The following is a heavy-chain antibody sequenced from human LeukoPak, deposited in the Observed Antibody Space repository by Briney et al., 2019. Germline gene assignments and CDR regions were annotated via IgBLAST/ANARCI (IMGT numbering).Heavy chain of an antibody. CDR3: ARGDCSSTSCYVGGWFDP. D-gene: IGHD2-2*01. CDR2: FDPEDGET. Sequence: ASVKVSCKVSGYTLTELSMHWVRQAPGKGLEWMGGFDPEDGETIYAQKFQGRVTITRDTSASTAYMELSSLRSEDTAVYYCARGDCSSTSCYVGGWFDPWGQGTLVTVSS. V-gene: IGHV1-24*01. J-gene: IGHJ5*02. CDR1: GYTLTELS.